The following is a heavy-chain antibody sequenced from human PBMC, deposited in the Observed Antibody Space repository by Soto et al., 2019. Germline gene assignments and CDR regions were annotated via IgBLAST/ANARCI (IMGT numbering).Heavy chain of an antibody. J-gene: IGHJ4*02. D-gene: IGHD2-21*01. CDR2: INHSGST. V-gene: IGHV4-34*01. Sequence: QVQLQQWGAGLLKPSETLSLTCAVYGRSFSGYYWSWIRQPPGKGLEWIGEINHSGSTNYNPSLKSRVTISVDPSKHHFSLNLSSLTAADTAVYYCARAYGGDVFDYWGQGTLVTVSS. CDR1: GRSFSGYY. CDR3: ARAYGGDVFDY.